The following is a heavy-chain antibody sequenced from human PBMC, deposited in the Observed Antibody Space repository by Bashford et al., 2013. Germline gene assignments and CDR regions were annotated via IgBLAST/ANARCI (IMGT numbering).Heavy chain of an antibody. V-gene: IGHV1-2*02. CDR3: ARDSSRDSGWIRLDP. CDR2: INPKNGGT. J-gene: IGHJ5*02. CDR1: GYIFSDYY. Sequence: VASVKVSCETSGYIFSDYYLHWVRQGPGQGLEWVGRINPKNGGTDFAPKFQGRITLTRDTSINTAYLEVNKLTSDDTATYYCARDSSRDSGWIRLDPWGQGTLVTVSS. D-gene: IGHD6-19*01.